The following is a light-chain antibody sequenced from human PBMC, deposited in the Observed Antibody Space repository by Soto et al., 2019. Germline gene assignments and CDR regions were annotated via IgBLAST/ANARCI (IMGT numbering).Light chain of an antibody. CDR3: QQYGSLPFT. Sequence: EIVLTQSPGTLSLSPGERATLSCRASQSVSSINLAWYQQKPGQAPRLLIYGASSRATGIPDRFSGSGSGTDFTLTISRLEPEDFAVYYCQQYGSLPFTFGPGTKVDIK. CDR2: GAS. V-gene: IGKV3-20*01. J-gene: IGKJ3*01. CDR1: QSVSSIN.